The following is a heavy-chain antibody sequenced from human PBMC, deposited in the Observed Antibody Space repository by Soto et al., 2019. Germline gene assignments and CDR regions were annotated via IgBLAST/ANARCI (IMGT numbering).Heavy chain of an antibody. J-gene: IGHJ3*02. Sequence: ASVKVSCKASGYTFTSYGISWVRLAPGQGLEWMGWISAYNGNTNYAQKLQGRVTMTTDTSTSTAYMELRSLRSDDTAVYYCASPTLYCSSTSCPFNIWGQGAMVTVSS. CDR2: ISAYNGNT. CDR1: GYTFTSYG. CDR3: ASPTLYCSSTSCPFNI. D-gene: IGHD2-2*01. V-gene: IGHV1-18*01.